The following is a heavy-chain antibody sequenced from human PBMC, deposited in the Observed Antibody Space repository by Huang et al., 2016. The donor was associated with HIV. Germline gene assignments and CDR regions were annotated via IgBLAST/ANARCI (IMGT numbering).Heavy chain of an antibody. Sequence: QVQLVQSGTEVKTPGSSVKVSCKASGGTFSRDGISWVRQAPGQGLEWTGGISPIVGAANYAQKFQGRVTITADESTNTAYMELSSLRFDDTAVYYCARTSNWKAEYFRFWGQGTLVTVAS. CDR2: ISPIVGAA. CDR3: ARTSNWKAEYFRF. V-gene: IGHV1-69*13. D-gene: IGHD1-20*01. CDR1: GGTFSRDG. J-gene: IGHJ1*01.